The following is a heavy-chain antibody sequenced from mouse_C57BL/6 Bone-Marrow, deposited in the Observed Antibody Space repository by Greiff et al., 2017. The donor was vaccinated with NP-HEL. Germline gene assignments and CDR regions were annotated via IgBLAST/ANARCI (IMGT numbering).Heavy chain of an antibody. Sequence: VQLQQPGAELVKPGASVKLSCKASGYTFTSYWMQWVKQRPGQGLEWIGEIDPSDSYTNYNQKFKGKATLTGDTSSSTAYMQLSSLTSEDSAGYYCARWYYGFDYWGQGTTLTVSS. CDR3: ARWYYGFDY. D-gene: IGHD1-1*01. CDR1: GYTFTSYW. J-gene: IGHJ2*01. V-gene: IGHV1-50*01. CDR2: IDPSDSYT.